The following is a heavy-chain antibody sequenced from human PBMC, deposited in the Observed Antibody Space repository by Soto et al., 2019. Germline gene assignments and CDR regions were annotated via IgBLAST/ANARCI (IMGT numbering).Heavy chain of an antibody. CDR2: IFYTGNT. CDR3: ARHSRTYYDFDY. Sequence: QVQLQESGPGLVKPSETLSLTCTVSGGSISNYYWSWIRQPPGKGLEWIGYIFYTGNTNYNPSLKSRVTISVDTSKNQFSLKLTSVTAADTAIYYCARHSRTYYDFDYWGQGTLVTVSS. J-gene: IGHJ4*02. V-gene: IGHV4-59*01. D-gene: IGHD1-26*01. CDR1: GGSISNYY.